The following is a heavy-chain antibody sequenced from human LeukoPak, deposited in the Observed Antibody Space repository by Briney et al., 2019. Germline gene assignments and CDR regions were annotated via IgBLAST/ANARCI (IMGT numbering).Heavy chain of an antibody. Sequence: ASVKVSCKASGTTFTSYTMNWVRQAPGQGLIWMGGIIPIFCTTNYAQRFQGRITITADKSTSTAYMELSSLTAEDTALYYCARNEWSRSPFESWGQGTLVTVSS. V-gene: IGHV1-69*06. D-gene: IGHD3-3*01. CDR3: ARNEWSRSPFES. CDR2: IIPIFCTT. CDR1: GTTFTSYT. J-gene: IGHJ4*02.